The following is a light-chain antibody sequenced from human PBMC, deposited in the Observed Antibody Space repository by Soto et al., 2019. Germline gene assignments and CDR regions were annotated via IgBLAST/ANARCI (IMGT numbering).Light chain of an antibody. CDR1: SSDVGGYKY. CDR2: DVT. V-gene: IGLV2-14*01. Sequence: QAVVTQPASVSGSPGQSITISCTGTSSDVGGYKYVSWYQQHPDKAPKLIIYDVTNRPSGISNRFSGSKSGNTASLTISGLQAEDEADYYCSSYTSSSTYVFGTWTKLTVL. J-gene: IGLJ1*01. CDR3: SSYTSSSTYV.